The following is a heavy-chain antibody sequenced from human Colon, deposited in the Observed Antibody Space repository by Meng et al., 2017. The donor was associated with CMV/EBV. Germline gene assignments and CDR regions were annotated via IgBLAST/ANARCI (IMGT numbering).Heavy chain of an antibody. CDR3: AREAGGWLMPDY. D-gene: IGHD6-19*01. CDR1: GFTFSSYS. CDR2: ISSSSSYI. V-gene: IGHV3-21*01. Sequence: GESLRLSCAASGFTFSSYSMNWVRQAPGKGLEWVSSISSSSSYIYYADSVKGRFTISRDNAKNSLYLQMNSLRAEDTAVYYCAREAGGWLMPDYWGQGTLVTVSS. J-gene: IGHJ4*02.